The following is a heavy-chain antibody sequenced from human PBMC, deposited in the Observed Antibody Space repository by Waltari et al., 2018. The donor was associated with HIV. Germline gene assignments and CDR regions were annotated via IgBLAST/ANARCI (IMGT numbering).Heavy chain of an antibody. CDR2: MNPNSGNT. CDR3: ARRLRAAGGFDP. D-gene: IGHD3-10*01. V-gene: IGHV1-8*01. CDR1: GYTFPSYD. Sequence: QVQLVQSGAEVKKPGASVKVSCKASGYTFPSYDLNWVRQATGQGLEWMGWMNPNSGNTGYAQKFQGRVTMTRNTSISTAYMELSSLRSEDTAVYYCARRLRAAGGFDPWGQGTLVTVSS. J-gene: IGHJ5*02.